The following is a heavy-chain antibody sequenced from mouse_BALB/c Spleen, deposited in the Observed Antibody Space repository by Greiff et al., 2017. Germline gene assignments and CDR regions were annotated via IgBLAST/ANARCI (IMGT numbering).Heavy chain of an antibody. Sequence: EVQLVESGGGLVQPGGSLKLSCAASGFTFSSFGMHWVRQTPEKGLEWVAYISSGSSTIYYADTVKGRFTISRDNPKNTLFLQMTSLRSEDTAMYYCARSDYDYGYYAMDYWGQGTSVTVSA. CDR1: GFTFSSFG. J-gene: IGHJ4*01. CDR3: ARSDYDYGYYAMDY. V-gene: IGHV5-17*02. D-gene: IGHD2-4*01. CDR2: ISSGSSTI.